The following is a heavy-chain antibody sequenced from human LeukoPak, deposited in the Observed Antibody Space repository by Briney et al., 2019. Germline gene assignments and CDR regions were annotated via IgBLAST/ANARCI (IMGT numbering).Heavy chain of an antibody. CDR2: IYYSGST. Sequence: SETLSRTCTVSGGSISSSSYYWGWIRQPPGKGLEWIGSIYYSGSTYYNPSLKSRVTISVDTSKNQFSLKLSSVTAADTAVYYCATSKAKIAVAVHWGQGTLVTVSS. V-gene: IGHV4-39*01. CDR3: ATSKAKIAVAVH. CDR1: GGSISSSSYY. D-gene: IGHD6-19*01. J-gene: IGHJ4*02.